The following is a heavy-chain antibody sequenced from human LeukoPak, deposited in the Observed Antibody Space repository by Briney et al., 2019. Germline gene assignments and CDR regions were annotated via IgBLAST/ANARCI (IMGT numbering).Heavy chain of an antibody. CDR1: GGSISSYY. J-gene: IGHJ6*03. D-gene: IGHD3-22*01. CDR3: ARVRGKYYDSSGYPYYMDV. V-gene: IGHV4-59*01. CDR2: IYYSGST. Sequence: SETLSLTCTVSGGSISSYYWSWIRQPPGKGLKWIGYIYYSGSTNYNPSLKSRVTISVDTSKNQFSLKLSSVTAADTAVYYCARVRGKYYDSSGYPYYMDVWGKGTTVTVSS.